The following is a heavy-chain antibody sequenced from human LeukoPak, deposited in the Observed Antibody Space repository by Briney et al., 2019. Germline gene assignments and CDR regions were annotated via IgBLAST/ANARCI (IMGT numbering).Heavy chain of an antibody. CDR3: ATLRAGRGYSLSFGVDYYGMDV. CDR1: GYTLTELS. CDR2: FDPEDGET. D-gene: IGHD5-18*01. Sequence: ASVKVSSKVSGYTLTELSMHWVRQAPGKGLEWMGGFDPEDGETIYAQKFQGRVTMTEDTSTDTAYMELSSLRSEDTAVYYCATLRAGRGYSLSFGVDYYGMDVWGQGTTVTVSS. V-gene: IGHV1-24*01. J-gene: IGHJ6*02.